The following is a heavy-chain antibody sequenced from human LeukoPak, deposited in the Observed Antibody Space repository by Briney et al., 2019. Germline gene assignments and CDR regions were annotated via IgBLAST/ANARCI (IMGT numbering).Heavy chain of an antibody. J-gene: IGHJ4*02. CDR3: AKQNWGSVGFDY. CDR2: ISGSGGGT. V-gene: IGHV3-23*01. Sequence: GGSLRLSCAASGFTFSSYAMSWFRQAPGKGLEWVSAISGSGGGTYYADSVKGRFTISRDNSKNTLYLQMNSLRAEDTAVYYCAKQNWGSVGFDYWGQGTLVTVSS. CDR1: GFTFSSYA. D-gene: IGHD7-27*01.